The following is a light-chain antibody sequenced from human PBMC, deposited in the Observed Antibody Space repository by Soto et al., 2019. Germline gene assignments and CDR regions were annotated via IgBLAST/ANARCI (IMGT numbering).Light chain of an antibody. CDR3: QQRSNWPIP. J-gene: IGKJ1*01. CDR2: DAS. Sequence: IVMTQSPATLSVSPGARAPLSCRASQSVNSKLAWYQQNPGQAPRLLIYDASNRATGIPARFSGSGSGTDFTLTISSLEPEDFAVYYCQQRSNWPIPFGQGTKV. CDR1: QSVNSK. V-gene: IGKV3-11*01.